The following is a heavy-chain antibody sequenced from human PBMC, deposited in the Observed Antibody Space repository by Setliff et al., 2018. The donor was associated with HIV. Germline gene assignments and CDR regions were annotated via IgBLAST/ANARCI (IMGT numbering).Heavy chain of an antibody. CDR3: ARGPTTVTNYYYYYMDV. CDR1: GFTFSNYE. J-gene: IGHJ6*03. CDR2: ITGSGDTI. D-gene: IGHD4-17*01. Sequence: PGGSLRLSCAASGFTFSNYEMSWVRQAPGKGPEWVSYITGSGDTIYYADSVKGRFTISRDNAKNSLFLQMNSLRAEDTAIYYCARGPTTVTNYYYYYMDVWGKGTTVTVSS. V-gene: IGHV3-48*03.